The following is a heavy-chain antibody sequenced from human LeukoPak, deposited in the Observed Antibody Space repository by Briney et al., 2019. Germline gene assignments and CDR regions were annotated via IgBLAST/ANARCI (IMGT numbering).Heavy chain of an antibody. CDR2: INPNHGDT. Sequence: ASVKVSCKASRYIFTGYYMHWVRQAPGQGLEWMAWINPNHGDTNYAQKFQDRVSMTRDTSISTAYMHLSRLRSADTAVYYCARSPHILTGENFDYWGQGTLLTVSS. CDR1: RYIFTGYY. V-gene: IGHV1-2*02. CDR3: ARSPHILTGENFDY. D-gene: IGHD3-9*01. J-gene: IGHJ4*02.